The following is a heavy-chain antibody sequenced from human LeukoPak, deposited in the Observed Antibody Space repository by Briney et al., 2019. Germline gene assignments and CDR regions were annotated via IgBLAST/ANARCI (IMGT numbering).Heavy chain of an antibody. D-gene: IGHD1-26*01. CDR3: ASGATTRLDY. J-gene: IGHJ4*02. V-gene: IGHV3-23*01. CDR1: GFTFSSYS. CDR2: ITGSGGRI. Sequence: GSLRLSCAASGFTFSSYSMGWVRQAPGEGLEWVSSITGSGGRIYYADSLKGRFTISRDNSKNTVYLQMNSLRAEDTAVYFCASGATTRLDYWGQGTLVTVSS.